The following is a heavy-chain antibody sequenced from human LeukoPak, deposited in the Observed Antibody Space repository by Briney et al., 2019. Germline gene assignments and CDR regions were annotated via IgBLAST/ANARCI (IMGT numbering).Heavy chain of an antibody. V-gene: IGHV3-30-3*01. D-gene: IGHD2-2*01. Sequence: GGSLRLSCAASGFTFSSYAMHWVRQAPGKGLEWVAVISYDGSNKYYADSVKGRFTISRDNSKNTLYLQMNSLRAEDTAVDYGARPPRGSHPATYYYSGMDVWGQGTTVTVSS. CDR1: GFTFSSYA. J-gene: IGHJ6*02. CDR3: ARPPRGSHPATYYYSGMDV. CDR2: ISYDGSNK.